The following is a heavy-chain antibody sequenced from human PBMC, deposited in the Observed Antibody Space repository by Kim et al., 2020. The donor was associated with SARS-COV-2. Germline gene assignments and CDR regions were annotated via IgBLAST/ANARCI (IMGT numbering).Heavy chain of an antibody. J-gene: IGHJ4*02. CDR3: ARDSSGSYDY. D-gene: IGHD1-26*01. V-gene: IGHV3-66*01. CDR2: ST. Sequence: STYYADSVKGRFTISRDNSKNTLYLQMNSLRAEDTAVYYCARDSSGSYDYWGQGTLVTVSS.